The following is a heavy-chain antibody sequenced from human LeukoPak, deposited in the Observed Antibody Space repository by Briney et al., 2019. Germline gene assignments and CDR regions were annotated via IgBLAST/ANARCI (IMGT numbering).Heavy chain of an antibody. D-gene: IGHD6-19*01. V-gene: IGHV3-23*01. CDR1: GFTFGSHA. CDR2: IRGSGGNT. CDR3: AKALDSSGYYYHYGVDV. J-gene: IGHJ6*02. Sequence: GGSLRLSCAATGFTFGSHAVSWVRQAPGKGLEWVSLIRGSGGNTYYADSVKGRFTISRDNSKNTVYLQMNSLTAEDTAVYYCAKALDSSGYYYHYGVDVWGQGTTVTVSS.